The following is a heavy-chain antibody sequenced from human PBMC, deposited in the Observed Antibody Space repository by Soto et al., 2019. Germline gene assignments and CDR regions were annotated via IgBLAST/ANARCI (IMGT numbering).Heavy chain of an antibody. V-gene: IGHV6-1*01. Sequence: SQTLSLTCAISGDSVSSNSAAWNWIRLSPSRGLEWLARTYYRSRWYNDYAVSVRSRITVNPDTSKNQFSLQLTSVTPEDTAVYYWAGTTPHQWYYLDVRGKGTTVTVSS. CDR3: AGTTPHQWYYLDV. CDR1: GDSVSSNSAA. D-gene: IGHD1-7*01. J-gene: IGHJ6*03. CDR2: TYYRSRWYN.